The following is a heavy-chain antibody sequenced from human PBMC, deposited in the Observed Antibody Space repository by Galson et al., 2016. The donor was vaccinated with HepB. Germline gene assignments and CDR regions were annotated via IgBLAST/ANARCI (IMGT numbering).Heavy chain of an antibody. CDR2: ISGSSSTI. Sequence: SLRLSCAASGFTFSSYSMNWVRQAPGKGLEWVSYISGSSSTIYYADSVEGRFTISRDNAKNSLYLQMNSLRAEDRAVYYCARDVASGDSRFAYWGQGTLVTVSS. J-gene: IGHJ4*02. V-gene: IGHV3-48*04. CDR3: ARDVASGDSRFAY. CDR1: GFTFSSYS. D-gene: IGHD4-17*01.